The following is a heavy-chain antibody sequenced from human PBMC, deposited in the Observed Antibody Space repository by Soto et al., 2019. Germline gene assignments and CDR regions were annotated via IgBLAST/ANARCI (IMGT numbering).Heavy chain of an antibody. CDR1: GYSFTSYW. CDR3: ASTTLYDFWSGPGYYGMDV. V-gene: IGHV5-51*01. J-gene: IGHJ6*02. Sequence: LKISCKGSGYSFTSYWIGWVRQMPGKGLEWMGIIYPGDSDTRYSPSFQGQVTISADKSISTAYPQWSSLKASDTAMYYCASTTLYDFWSGPGYYGMDVWGQGTTVTVSS. D-gene: IGHD3-3*01. CDR2: IYPGDSDT.